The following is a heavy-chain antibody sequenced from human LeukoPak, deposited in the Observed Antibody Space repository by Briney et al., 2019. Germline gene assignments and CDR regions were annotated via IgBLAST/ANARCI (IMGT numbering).Heavy chain of an antibody. V-gene: IGHV1-46*01. D-gene: IGHD4-11*01. CDR1: GYTFTSYY. CDR3: ARDFYPRTDYSNYEAP. Sequence: ASVKVSCKASGYTFTSYYMHWVRQAPGQGLEWMGIINPSGGSTSYAQKFQGRVTMTRDTSTSTVCMELSSLRSEDTAVYYCARDFYPRTDYSNYEAPWGQGTLVTVSS. J-gene: IGHJ5*02. CDR2: INPSGGST.